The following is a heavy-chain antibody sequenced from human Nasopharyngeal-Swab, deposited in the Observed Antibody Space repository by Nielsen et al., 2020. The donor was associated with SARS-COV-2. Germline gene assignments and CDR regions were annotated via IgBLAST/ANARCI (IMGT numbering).Heavy chain of an antibody. Sequence: ESLKISCTVSGGSISSSSYYWGWIRQPPGKGLEWIGSIYYSGSTYYNPSLKSRVTISVDTSKNQFSLKLSSVTAADTAVYYCATDIAVAGDYWGQGTLVTVSS. CDR3: ATDIAVAGDY. V-gene: IGHV4-39*01. CDR2: IYYSGST. CDR1: GGSISSSSYY. D-gene: IGHD6-19*01. J-gene: IGHJ4*02.